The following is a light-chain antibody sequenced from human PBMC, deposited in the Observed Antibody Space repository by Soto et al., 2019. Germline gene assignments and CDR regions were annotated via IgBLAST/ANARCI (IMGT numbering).Light chain of an antibody. J-gene: IGKJ1*01. CDR1: QSVSSN. CDR2: GAS. CDR3: QKYNNWPRT. Sequence: EIVMTQSPGTLSVSPGERATLSCRASQSVSSNLAWYQQKPGQAPRLLIYGASTRATGIPARFSGSRSGTEFTLPIRGRRSEDFAVYYCQKYNNWPRTLGKGTKVKIK. V-gene: IGKV3-15*01.